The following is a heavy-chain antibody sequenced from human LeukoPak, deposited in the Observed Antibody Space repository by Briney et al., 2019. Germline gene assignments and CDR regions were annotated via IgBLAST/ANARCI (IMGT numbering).Heavy chain of an antibody. CDR1: GGSISSNNW. D-gene: IGHD3-10*01. Sequence: SETLSLTCAVSGGSISSNNWWSWVRQPPGKGLEWIGEIYHSGSTDYNPSLESRVTISLDKSKNQFSLKLSSVTAANTAVCHCARGFYGSGSYSSPGFHAFDIWGQGTMVTVSS. V-gene: IGHV4-4*02. CDR3: ARGFYGSGSYSSPGFHAFDI. CDR2: IYHSGST. J-gene: IGHJ3*02.